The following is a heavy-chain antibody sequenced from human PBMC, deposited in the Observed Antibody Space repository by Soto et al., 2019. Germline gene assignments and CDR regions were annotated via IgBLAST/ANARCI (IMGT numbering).Heavy chain of an antibody. CDR3: XXXXXXXXXXXGXXXGFFDS. CDR2: VSSDGTNK. Sequence: QVQLVESGGGVVQPGKALRLSCEVSGFSFSSYGMSWVRQAPGKGLQWVALVSSDGTNKFYADSVKGRFTVFRDNSKXXXXXXXXXXXXXXXXXXXXXXXXXXXXXXXGXXXGFFDSWGQGRLVTVSS. V-gene: IGHV3-30*03. CDR1: GFSFSSYG. J-gene: IGHJ4*02.